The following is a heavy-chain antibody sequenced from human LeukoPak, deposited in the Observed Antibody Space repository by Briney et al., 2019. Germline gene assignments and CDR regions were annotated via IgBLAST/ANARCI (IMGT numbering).Heavy chain of an antibody. Sequence: ASVKVSCKVSGYTLTELSMHWVRQAPGKGLEWMGGFDPEDGETIYAQKFQGRVTMTEDTSTDTAYMELSSLRSEDTAVYYCATPGRVVAATSYYGMDVWGQGTTVTVSS. CDR1: GYTLTELS. J-gene: IGHJ6*02. CDR2: FDPEDGET. V-gene: IGHV1-24*01. D-gene: IGHD2-15*01. CDR3: ATPGRVVAATSYYGMDV.